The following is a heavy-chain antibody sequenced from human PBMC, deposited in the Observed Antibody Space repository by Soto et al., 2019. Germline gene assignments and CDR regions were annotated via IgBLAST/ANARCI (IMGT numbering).Heavy chain of an antibody. J-gene: IGHJ4*02. CDR3: ARGYLGSFDY. Sequence: GGSLRLSCAASGFTFSSYAVHWVRQPTGKGLEWVPVIGSAGDTYYPGSVKGRFTISRENAKNFLYLQINSLRAEDTAVYYCARGYLGSFDYWGQGTLVNVSS. V-gene: IGHV3-13*01. CDR1: GFTFSSYA. D-gene: IGHD7-27*01. CDR2: IGSAGDT.